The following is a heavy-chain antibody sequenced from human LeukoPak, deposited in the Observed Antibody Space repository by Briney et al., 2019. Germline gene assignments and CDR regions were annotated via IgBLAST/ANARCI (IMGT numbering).Heavy chain of an antibody. J-gene: IGHJ6*03. CDR1: GGSISSYY. Sequence: SETLSLTCTVSGGSISSYYWSWIRQPPGKGLEWIGYIYYSGSTNYNPSLKSRVTISVDTSKNQFSLKLSSVTAADTAVYYCARHVRSGYYYYMDVWGKGTTVTVSS. CDR2: IYYSGST. V-gene: IGHV4-59*01. D-gene: IGHD2-15*01. CDR3: ARHVRSGYYYYMDV.